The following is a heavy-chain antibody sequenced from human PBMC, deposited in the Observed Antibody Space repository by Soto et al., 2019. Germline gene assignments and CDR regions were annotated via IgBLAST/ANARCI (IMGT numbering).Heavy chain of an antibody. J-gene: IGHJ5*02. D-gene: IGHD2-8*01. CDR1: GYTFTSYY. CDR3: ARDRDLFQSGWCLDP. CDR2: INPSGGST. V-gene: IGHV1-46*01. Sequence: ASVKVSCKASGYTFTSYYMHWVRQAPGQGLEWMGIINPSGGSTSYAQKFQGRVTMTRDTSTSTVYMELSSLRSEDTAVYYCARDRDLFQSGWCLDPWGQGTLVTVSS.